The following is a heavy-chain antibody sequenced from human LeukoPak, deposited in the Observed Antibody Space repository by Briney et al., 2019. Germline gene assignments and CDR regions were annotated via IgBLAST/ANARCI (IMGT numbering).Heavy chain of an antibody. J-gene: IGHJ4*02. Sequence: PGGSLRLSCAAPGFIFSSYAMSWVRQAPGKGLEWVSTISGSGGSTYYADSVKGRFTISRDNSKNTVYLQMNSLRAEDTAVYYCAKDRPCINDVCHGDFDYWGQGTLVTVSS. CDR2: ISGSGGST. D-gene: IGHD2-8*01. CDR1: GFIFSSYA. V-gene: IGHV3-23*01. CDR3: AKDRPCINDVCHGDFDY.